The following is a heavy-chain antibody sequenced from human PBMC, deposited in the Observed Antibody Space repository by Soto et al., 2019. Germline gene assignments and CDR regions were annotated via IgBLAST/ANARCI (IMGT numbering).Heavy chain of an antibody. D-gene: IGHD1-26*01. Sequence: QVQLVQSGAEVKKPGSSVKVSCKASGGTFSSYTISWVRQAPGQGLEWMGRIIPILGIANYAQKFQGRVTITADKATSTAYMELSSLSTEDTAVYYCARAAWERNDAFDIWGQGTMVTVSS. J-gene: IGHJ3*02. CDR3: ARAAWERNDAFDI. CDR2: IIPILGIA. CDR1: GGTFSSYT. V-gene: IGHV1-69*02.